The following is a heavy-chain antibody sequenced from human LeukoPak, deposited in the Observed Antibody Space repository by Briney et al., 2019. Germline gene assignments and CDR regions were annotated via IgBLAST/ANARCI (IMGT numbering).Heavy chain of an antibody. CDR1: GFTFSTYA. Sequence: PGGSLRLSCAASGFTFSTYAMSWVRQAPGKGLEWVSTIGGNGGYTYYGDSVKGRFTISRDNSRNTLYLQMNNLRAEDTAIYYCAKGESRPKYYFDYWGQGTLVTVSS. V-gene: IGHV3-23*01. J-gene: IGHJ4*02. D-gene: IGHD3-10*01. CDR3: AKGESRPKYYFDY. CDR2: IGGNGGYT.